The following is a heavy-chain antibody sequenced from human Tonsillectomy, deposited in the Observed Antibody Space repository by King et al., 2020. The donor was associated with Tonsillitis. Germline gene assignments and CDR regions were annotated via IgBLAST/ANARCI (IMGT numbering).Heavy chain of an antibody. CDR1: VGTFTSYV. J-gene: IGHJ4*02. Sequence: VQLVESGAEVKKPGSSVMVSCKASVGTFTSYVISWVRQAPGQGPEWMGKIIPVLGKATYAQKFQGRVTITADTSTTTVYMGLNSLGSGDTAVYYCTRSVVGATRDGYYFDFWGQGTLVTVSS. D-gene: IGHD1-26*01. V-gene: IGHV1-69*09. CDR2: IIPVLGKA. CDR3: TRSVVGATRDGYYFDF.